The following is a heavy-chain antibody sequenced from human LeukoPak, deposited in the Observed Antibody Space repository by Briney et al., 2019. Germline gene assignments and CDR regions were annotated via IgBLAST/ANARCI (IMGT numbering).Heavy chain of an antibody. Sequence: SQTLSLTCAISGDSVSSNSAAWNWIRQSPSRGLEWLGRTYYRSKWYNDYAVSVKSRITINPDTSKNQFSLQLSSVTAADTAVYYCARNSEARSSSSVSFDYWGQGTLVTVSS. CDR3: ARNSEARSSSSVSFDY. D-gene: IGHD6-6*01. J-gene: IGHJ4*02. CDR1: GDSVSSNSAA. CDR2: TYYRSKWYN. V-gene: IGHV6-1*01.